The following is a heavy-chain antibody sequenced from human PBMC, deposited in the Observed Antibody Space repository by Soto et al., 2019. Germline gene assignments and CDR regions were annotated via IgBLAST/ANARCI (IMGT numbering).Heavy chain of an antibody. D-gene: IGHD3-3*01. Sequence: PGESLKISCKGSGYSFTSYWIGWVRQMPGKGLEWMGIIYPGDSDTRYSPSFQGQVTISADKSISTAYLQWSSLKASDTAMYYCARSADYDFWSGYYPYYYYGMDVWGQGTTVTVSS. J-gene: IGHJ6*02. V-gene: IGHV5-51*01. CDR3: ARSADYDFWSGYYPYYYYGMDV. CDR2: IYPGDSDT. CDR1: GYSFTSYW.